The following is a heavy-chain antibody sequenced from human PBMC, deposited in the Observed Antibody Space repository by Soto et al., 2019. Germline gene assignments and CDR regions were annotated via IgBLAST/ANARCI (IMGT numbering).Heavy chain of an antibody. CDR3: GRVANSFGGNGFAP. CDR1: SGFISGDNYS. CDR2: IHHSGNT. J-gene: IGHJ5*02. D-gene: IGHD2-15*01. Sequence: SETLSLTCTVSSGFISGDNYSWRWIRQPPGEGLEWIGYIHHSGNTYYNPSLKSRVTISVSRSKNQFSLKLISVTAAATAVYYCGRVANSFGGNGFAPWGQGTLVTVSS. V-gene: IGHV4-30-2*01.